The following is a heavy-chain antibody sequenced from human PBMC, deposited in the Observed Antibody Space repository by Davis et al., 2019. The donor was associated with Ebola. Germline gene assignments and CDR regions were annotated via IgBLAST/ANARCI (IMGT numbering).Heavy chain of an antibody. D-gene: IGHD1-20*01. V-gene: IGHV5-51*01. CDR2: IFPSDSDT. J-gene: IGHJ3*02. Sequence: GESLKISCTGSGYDFTSSWIAWVRLMPGKGLEWMGIIFPSDSDTRYSPSFQGQVTISVDKSTRTAYLQWGSLRASDTAMYYCASLRRTITGMDDGFDIWGQGTMVTVSP. CDR3: ASLRRTITGMDDGFDI. CDR1: GYDFTSSW.